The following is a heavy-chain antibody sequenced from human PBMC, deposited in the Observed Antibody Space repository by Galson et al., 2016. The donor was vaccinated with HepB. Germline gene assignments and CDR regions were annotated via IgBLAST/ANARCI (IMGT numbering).Heavy chain of an antibody. CDR1: GFTFSSYG. CDR3: ATPYYDFWSGYNPFDY. CDR2: ISYDGSNK. V-gene: IGHV3-30*03. D-gene: IGHD3-3*01. Sequence: SLRLSCAASGFTFSSYGMHWVRQAPGKGLEWVAVISYDGSNKYYADPGKGRFTISRDDSKNTLYLQMNSLRAEDTAVYYCATPYYDFWSGYNPFDYWGQGTLVTVSS. J-gene: IGHJ4*02.